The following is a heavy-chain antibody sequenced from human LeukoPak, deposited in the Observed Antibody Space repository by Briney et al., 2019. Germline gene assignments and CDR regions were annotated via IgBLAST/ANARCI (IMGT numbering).Heavy chain of an antibody. D-gene: IGHD3-10*01. CDR1: GGSISSYN. V-gene: IGHV4-4*08. J-gene: IGHJ4*02. CDR3: AREYYYGSGTDIYYFDY. CDR2: IYSSGTI. Sequence: PSETLSLTCTISGGSISSYNWNWIRQPPGKGLEWIGYIYSSGTIKYNPSLKSRVTISVDTSKNQFSLKLSSVTAADTAVYYCAREYYYGSGTDIYYFDYWGQGTLDTVSS.